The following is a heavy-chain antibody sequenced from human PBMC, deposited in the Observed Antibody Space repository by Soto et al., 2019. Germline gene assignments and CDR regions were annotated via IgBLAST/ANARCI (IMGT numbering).Heavy chain of an antibody. CDR2: INPANGNT. CDR1: GYTFTAYA. D-gene: IGHD3-16*02. CDR3: TRSAISPYGGLIGPFDY. J-gene: IGHJ4*02. V-gene: IGHV1-3*05. Sequence: QVQLAQSGAEERKPGASVKVSCEATGYTFTAYAMHWVRQAPGQRLEWMGWINPANGNTKYSQKFQGRLTITSDTSANTVYMELNSLTSEDPAMYYCTRSAISPYGGLIGPFDYWGQGNLVTVSS.